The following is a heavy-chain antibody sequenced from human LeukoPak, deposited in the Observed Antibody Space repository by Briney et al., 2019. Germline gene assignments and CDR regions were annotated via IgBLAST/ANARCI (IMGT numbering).Heavy chain of an antibody. V-gene: IGHV4-34*01. CDR3: ARAIVVVATARNTFDM. Sequence: PSETLSLTCAVYGGSFSGYYWSWIRQPPGKGLEWIGEINHSGSTNYNPSLKSRVTISVDTSKNQFSLKLSSVTAADTAVYYCARAIVVVATARNTFDMWGQGTMVTVSS. D-gene: IGHD2-15*01. CDR2: INHSGST. CDR1: GGSFSGYY. J-gene: IGHJ3*02.